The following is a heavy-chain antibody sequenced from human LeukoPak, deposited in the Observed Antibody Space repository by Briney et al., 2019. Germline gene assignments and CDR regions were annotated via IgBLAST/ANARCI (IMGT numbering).Heavy chain of an antibody. CDR3: ARERGYCSSTSCYAPGWYYFDY. CDR2: INPNSGGT. J-gene: IGHJ4*02. CDR1: GYTFTGYY. D-gene: IGHD2-2*01. Sequence: ASVKVSCKASGYTFTGYYMHWVRQAPGQGLEWMGWINPNSGGTNYAQKFQGRVTMTRDTSISTAYMELSRLRSDDTAVYYCARERGYCSSTSCYAPGWYYFDYWGQGTLVTVSS. V-gene: IGHV1-2*02.